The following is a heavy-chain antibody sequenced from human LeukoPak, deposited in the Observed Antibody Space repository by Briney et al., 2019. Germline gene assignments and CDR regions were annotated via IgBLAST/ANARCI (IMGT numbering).Heavy chain of an antibody. CDR3: TRAVGATGPGAFDI. CDR2: IRSKAYGGTT. D-gene: IGHD1-26*01. Sequence: GGSLRLSCAASGFTVSSNYMSWVRQAPGKGLEWVGFIRSKAYGGTTEYAASVKGRFTISRDDSKSIAYLQMNSLKTEDTAVYYCTRAVGATGPGAFDIWGQGTMVTVSS. J-gene: IGHJ3*02. CDR1: GFTVSSNY. V-gene: IGHV3-49*04.